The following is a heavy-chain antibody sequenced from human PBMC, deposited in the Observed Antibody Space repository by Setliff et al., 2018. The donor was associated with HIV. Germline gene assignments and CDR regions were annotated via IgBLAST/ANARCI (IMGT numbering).Heavy chain of an antibody. CDR2: INPNSGAT. Sequence: ASVKVSCKASGYTFTGYYLHWVRRAPGQGLEWMGWINPNSGATNYAQNFQGRVTMTRDTSISTAYMDLSSLTSDDTAVYYCAVASIVSTARWNHWGRGTLVTVSS. CDR3: AVASIVSTARWNH. J-gene: IGHJ5*02. D-gene: IGHD1-26*01. V-gene: IGHV1-2*02. CDR1: GYTFTGYY.